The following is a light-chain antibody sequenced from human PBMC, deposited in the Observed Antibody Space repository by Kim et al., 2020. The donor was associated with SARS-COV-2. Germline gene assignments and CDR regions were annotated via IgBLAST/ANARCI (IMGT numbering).Light chain of an antibody. CDR1: QVISTA. Sequence: SASVGDRVTITCRTSQVISTALAWYQQKPGKAPKLLSYGASSWETGVTSRFSGSGSGTEFTLTISSLQPEDFATYYCQQFNSYPPFGQGTRLEIK. CDR2: GAS. V-gene: IGKV1-13*02. CDR3: QQFNSYPP. J-gene: IGKJ5*01.